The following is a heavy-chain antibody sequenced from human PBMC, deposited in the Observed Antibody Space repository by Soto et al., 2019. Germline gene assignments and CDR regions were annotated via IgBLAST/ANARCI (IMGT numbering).Heavy chain of an antibody. CDR1: GFTFSGYG. Sequence: WWSLRLSCAASGFTFSGYGMHWVRQAPGKGLEWVAVIWYDGSNKYYADSVKGRFTISRDNPKNTLYLQMNSLRAEDTAVYYCARDGSYSWSPGYWGQGTPVTVS. J-gene: IGHJ4*02. CDR2: IWYDGSNK. D-gene: IGHD3-10*01. CDR3: ARDGSYSWSPGY. V-gene: IGHV3-33*01.